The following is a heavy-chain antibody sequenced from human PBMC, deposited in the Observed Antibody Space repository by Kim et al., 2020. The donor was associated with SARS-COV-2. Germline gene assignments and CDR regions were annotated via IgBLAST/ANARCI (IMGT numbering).Heavy chain of an antibody. CDR3: ARDLLSTAMVTYYYYGM. J-gene: IGHJ6*01. CDR1: GFTFSSYA. Sequence: GGSLRLSCAASGFTFSSYAMHWVRQAPGKGLEWVAVISYDGSNKYYADSVKGRFTISRNNSKNTLYLQMNSLRAEDTAVYYCARDLLSTAMVTYYYYGM. CDR2: ISYDGSNK. V-gene: IGHV3-30*04. D-gene: IGHD5-18*01.